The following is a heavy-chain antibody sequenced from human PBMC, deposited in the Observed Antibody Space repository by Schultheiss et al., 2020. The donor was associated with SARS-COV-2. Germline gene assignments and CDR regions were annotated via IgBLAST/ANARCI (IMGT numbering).Heavy chain of an antibody. V-gene: IGHV3-30-3*01. CDR3: ARGRGIAAAGSHY. D-gene: IGHD6-13*01. Sequence: GSLRLSCAASGFTFSSYEMNWVRQAPGKGLEWVAVISYDGSNKYYADSVKGRFTISRDNSKNTLYLQMNSLRAEDTAVYYCARGRGIAAAGSHYWGQGTLVTVSS. CDR1: GFTFSSYE. J-gene: IGHJ4*02. CDR2: ISYDGSNK.